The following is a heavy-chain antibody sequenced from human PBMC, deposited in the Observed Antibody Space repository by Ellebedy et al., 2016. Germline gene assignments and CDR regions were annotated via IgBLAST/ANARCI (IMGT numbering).Heavy chain of an antibody. V-gene: IGHV1-18*01. CDR1: GYTFTSYG. J-gene: IGHJ5*02. D-gene: IGHD6-19*01. CDR2: ISAYNGNT. CDR3: ARDVEQWLVGGSPNWFDP. Sequence: ASVKVSCKASGYTFTSYGISWVRQAPGQGLEWMGWISAYNGNTNYAQKLQGRVTMTTDTSTSTAYMELRSLRSDDTAVYYCARDVEQWLVGGSPNWFDPWGQGTLVTVSS.